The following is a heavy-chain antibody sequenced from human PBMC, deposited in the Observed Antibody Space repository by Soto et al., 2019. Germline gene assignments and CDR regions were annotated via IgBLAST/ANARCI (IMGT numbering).Heavy chain of an antibody. CDR2: IYYSGST. Sequence: QVQLQESGPGLVKPSQTLSLTCTVSGGSISSGGYYWSWIRQHPGKGLEWIGYIYYSGSTYYNPSLKRRVTISVDTSKNQFSLKLSSVTAADTAVYYCARGVGSLMITFGGVIAQPRFDYWGQGTLVTVSS. D-gene: IGHD3-16*02. CDR1: GGSISSGGYY. CDR3: ARGVGSLMITFGGVIAQPRFDY. J-gene: IGHJ4*02. V-gene: IGHV4-31*03.